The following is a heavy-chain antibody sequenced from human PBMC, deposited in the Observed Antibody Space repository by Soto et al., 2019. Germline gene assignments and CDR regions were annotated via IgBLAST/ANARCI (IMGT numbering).Heavy chain of an antibody. CDR1: GFTFSNAW. CDR3: TTSLQNSGYDFHY. J-gene: IGHJ4*02. CDR2: IKSKTDGGTT. Sequence: EVQLVESGGGLVKPGGSLRLSCAASGFTFSNAWMNWVRQAPGKGLEWVGRIKSKTDGGTTDYAAPVKGRFTISRDDSKNTLYLQMNSLKTEDTAVYYCTTSLQNSGYDFHYWGQGTLVTVSS. V-gene: IGHV3-15*07. D-gene: IGHD5-12*01.